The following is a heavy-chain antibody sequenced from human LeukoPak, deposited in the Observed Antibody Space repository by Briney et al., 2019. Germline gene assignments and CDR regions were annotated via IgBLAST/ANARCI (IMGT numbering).Heavy chain of an antibody. CDR3: ASDPPWANDAFDI. D-gene: IGHD7-27*01. CDR1: QFNFNKFG. J-gene: IGHJ3*02. V-gene: IGHV3-7*01. CDR2: IKQDGSKE. Sequence: PGGSLRLSCATSQFNFNKFGMTWVRQAPGKGLEWVANIKQDGSKEYYVDSVKGRFTISRDNAKNSLSLQMNSLRAEDTAVYYCASDPPWANDAFDIWGQGTMVTVSS.